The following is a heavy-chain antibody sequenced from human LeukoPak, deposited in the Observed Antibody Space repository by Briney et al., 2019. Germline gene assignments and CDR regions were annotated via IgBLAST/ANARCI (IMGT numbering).Heavy chain of an antibody. Sequence: ASVKVSFTSSAHTFTIYYMHWVRQAPGQGLEWMGIINPSGGSTSYAQKFQGRVTMTRDRPTSTVYMELSSLRFEDTAVYYCARLGPAAVVYWGEGTLVTVSS. J-gene: IGHJ4*02. D-gene: IGHD6-13*01. CDR1: AHTFTIYY. V-gene: IGHV1-46*01. CDR3: ARLGPAAVVY. CDR2: INPSGGST.